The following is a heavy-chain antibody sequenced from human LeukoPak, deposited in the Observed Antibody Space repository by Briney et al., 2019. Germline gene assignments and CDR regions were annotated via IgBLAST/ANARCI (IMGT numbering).Heavy chain of an antibody. D-gene: IGHD2-2*01. CDR3: ARAPTSPAAPAYFDY. Sequence: GGSLRLSCAAPGFTFSSYAMHWVRQAPGKGLEWVAVISYDGSNKYYADSVKGRFTISRDNSKNTLSLQMNSLRADDTAVYYCARAPTSPAAPAYFDYWGQGTLVTVSS. V-gene: IGHV3-30-3*01. CDR1: GFTFSSYA. CDR2: ISYDGSNK. J-gene: IGHJ4*02.